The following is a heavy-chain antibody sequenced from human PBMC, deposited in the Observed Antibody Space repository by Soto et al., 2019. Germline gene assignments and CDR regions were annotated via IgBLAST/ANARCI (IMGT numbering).Heavy chain of an antibody. D-gene: IGHD1-20*01. Sequence: ASVKVSCKASGYTFTSYTISWVRQAPGKGLEWVSAISGSGGSTYYADSVKGRFTISRDNSKNTLYLQMNSLRAEDTAVYYCARNWNRAFDIWGQGTMVTVSS. V-gene: IGHV3-23*01. J-gene: IGHJ3*02. CDR1: GYTFTSYT. CDR3: ARNWNRAFDI. CDR2: ISGSGGST.